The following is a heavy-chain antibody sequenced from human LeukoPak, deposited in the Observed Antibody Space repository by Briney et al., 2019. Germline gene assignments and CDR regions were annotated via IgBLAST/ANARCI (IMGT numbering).Heavy chain of an antibody. CDR1: GYTFTGYY. V-gene: IGHV1-2*02. D-gene: IGHD2-2*01. CDR3: ARGDCSSTSCYAY. J-gene: IGHJ4*02. Sequence: ASVKVSCKASGYTFTGYYMHWVRQAPGQGLEWMGWINPNSGGTNYAQKFQGRVTMTRDTSISTAYMELSRLRSDDTAVYYCARGDCSSTSCYAYWGQGTLVTDSS. CDR2: INPNSGGT.